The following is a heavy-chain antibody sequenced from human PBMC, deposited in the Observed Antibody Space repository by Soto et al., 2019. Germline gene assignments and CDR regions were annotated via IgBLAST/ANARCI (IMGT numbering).Heavy chain of an antibody. J-gene: IGHJ4*02. Sequence: GGSLRLSCAASGSAFRTHGMHWVRQAPGKGLEWVAVIWGDGSKKYYADSVKGRFTISKDNSKNTLFLQMNALRAEDTAVYYCARGAVVAGDFDYWGQGTLVTVSS. CDR1: GSAFRTHG. D-gene: IGHD2-15*01. CDR2: IWGDGSKK. CDR3: ARGAVVAGDFDY. V-gene: IGHV3-33*01.